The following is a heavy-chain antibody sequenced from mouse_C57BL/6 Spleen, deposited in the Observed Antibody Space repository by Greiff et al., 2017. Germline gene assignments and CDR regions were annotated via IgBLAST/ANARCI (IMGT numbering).Heavy chain of an antibody. CDR3: ARSGGSSLHWYLGV. Sequence: VMLVESGPELVKPGASVKISCKASGYAFTSSWMNWVKQRHGKGLAWIGRIYPEDGGTIYNGKFKGKATLTAEKSSSTADMQLSSLTTEDSAVSFCARSGGSSLHWYLGVWGTGTTVTVSS. J-gene: IGHJ1*03. V-gene: IGHV1-82*01. CDR1: GYAFTSSW. D-gene: IGHD1-1*01. CDR2: IYPEDGGT.